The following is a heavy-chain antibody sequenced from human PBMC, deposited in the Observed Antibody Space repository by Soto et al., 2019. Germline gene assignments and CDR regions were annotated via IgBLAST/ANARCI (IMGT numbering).Heavy chain of an antibody. V-gene: IGHV4-34*01. CDR2: INHSGST. D-gene: IGHD5-12*01. J-gene: IGHJ4*02. CDR3: ARGRSIVATAVYYFDY. CDR1: GGSFSGYY. Sequence: QVQLQQWGAGLLKPSETLSLTCAVYGGSFSGYYWSWIRQPPGKGLEWIGEINHSGSTNYNPSLKSRVTISVDTSKNQFALKLSSVTAADTAVYYCARGRSIVATAVYYFDYWGQGTLVTVSS.